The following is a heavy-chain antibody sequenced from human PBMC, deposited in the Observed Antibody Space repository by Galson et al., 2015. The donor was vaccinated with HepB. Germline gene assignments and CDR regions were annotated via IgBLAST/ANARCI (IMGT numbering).Heavy chain of an antibody. D-gene: IGHD3-22*01. CDR1: GFTFDDYG. CDR3: ARGYYCDSSGYYYRDAFDI. Sequence: SLRLSCAASGFTFDDYGMSWVRQAPGKGLEWVSGINWNGSSTGYADSVKGRFTISRDNAKNSLYLQMNSLRAEDTALYHCARGYYCDSSGYYYRDAFDIWGQGTMVTVSS. CDR2: INWNGSST. J-gene: IGHJ3*02. V-gene: IGHV3-20*01.